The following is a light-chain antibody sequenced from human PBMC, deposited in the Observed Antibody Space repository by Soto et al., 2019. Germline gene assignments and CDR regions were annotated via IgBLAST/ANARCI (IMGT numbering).Light chain of an antibody. J-gene: IGKJ1*01. V-gene: IGKV3-20*01. CDR2: GAS. Sequence: EIVLTQSPDTLSLSPGERATLSCRASQGFAGPYLAWYQQKPGQTPRLLINGASSRATGIPDRFSGSGSGTDFTLTISGLEPEDFAVYYCHQYESWTFGQGTKVEIK. CDR3: HQYESWT. CDR1: QGFAGPY.